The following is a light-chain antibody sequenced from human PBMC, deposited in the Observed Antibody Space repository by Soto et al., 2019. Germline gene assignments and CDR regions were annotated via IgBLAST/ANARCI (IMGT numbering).Light chain of an antibody. CDR2: GTS. J-gene: IGKJ1*01. CDR1: QSVSSTY. Sequence: EIVLTQSPGTLSLSPGEGATLSCRASQSVSSTYIAWYQQKPGQTPGLLIYGTSTRATGIPDRCSGSWSGTDVTLTVIRLEPEDFAVYFCQQYSVSHWTFGQGTRVEIK. V-gene: IGKV3-20*01. CDR3: QQYSVSHWT.